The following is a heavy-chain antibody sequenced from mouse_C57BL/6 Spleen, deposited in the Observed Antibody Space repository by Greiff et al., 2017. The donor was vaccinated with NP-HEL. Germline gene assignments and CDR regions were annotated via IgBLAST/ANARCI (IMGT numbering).Heavy chain of an antibody. J-gene: IGHJ1*03. D-gene: IGHD1-1*01. Sequence: VQLQQPGAELVKPGASVKLSCKASGYTFTSYWMQWVKQRPGQGLEWIGEIDPSDSYTNYNQKFKGKATLTVDTSSSTAYMQLSILTSEDSAVYYCAGITTVVADWYFDVWGTGTTVTVSS. CDR1: GYTFTSYW. CDR3: AGITTVVADWYFDV. V-gene: IGHV1-50*01. CDR2: IDPSDSYT.